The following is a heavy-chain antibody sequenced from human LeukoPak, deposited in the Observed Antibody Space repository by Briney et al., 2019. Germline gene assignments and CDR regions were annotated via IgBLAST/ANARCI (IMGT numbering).Heavy chain of an antibody. Sequence: GGSLRLSCAASGFTFSSYSMNWVRQAPGKGLEWVSYISSSSSTIYYADSAKGRFTISRDNAKNSLYLQMNSLRDEDTAVYYCAVLLSYPGAFDIWGQGTMVTVSS. CDR3: AVLLSYPGAFDI. V-gene: IGHV3-48*02. J-gene: IGHJ3*02. CDR2: ISSSSSTI. CDR1: GFTFSSYS. D-gene: IGHD3-10*01.